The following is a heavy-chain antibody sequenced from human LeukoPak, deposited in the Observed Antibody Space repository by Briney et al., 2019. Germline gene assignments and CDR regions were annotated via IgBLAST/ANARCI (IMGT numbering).Heavy chain of an antibody. J-gene: IGHJ3*02. CDR2: IWYDGSNK. CDR3: ARGAAGGNWMATADAFDI. CDR1: GFPFSSYG. Sequence: PGGSLRLSCATSGFPFSSYGMHWVRQAPGKGLEWVAVIWYDGSNKYYADSVKGRFTISRDNSKNTLYLQMNSLRAEDTAVYYCARGAAGGNWMATADAFDIWGQGTMVTVSP. V-gene: IGHV3-33*01. D-gene: IGHD5-24*01.